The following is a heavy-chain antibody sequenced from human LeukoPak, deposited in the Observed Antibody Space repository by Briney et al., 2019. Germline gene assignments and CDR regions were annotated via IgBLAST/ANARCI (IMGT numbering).Heavy chain of an antibody. CDR2: ISSSGNYK. J-gene: IGHJ4*02. CDR3: ARVREFGDYFDY. D-gene: IGHD3-10*01. Sequence: GSLRLSCAASGFTFSNYSMNWVRQAPGKGLEWVSTISSSGNYKYYADSVRGRFTISRDNAKNSLFLQMNSLRVEDTAVYYCARVREFGDYFDYWGQGTLVTVSS. CDR1: GFTFSNYS. V-gene: IGHV3-21*01.